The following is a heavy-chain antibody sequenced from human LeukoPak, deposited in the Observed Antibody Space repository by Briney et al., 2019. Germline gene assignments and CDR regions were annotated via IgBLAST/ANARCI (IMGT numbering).Heavy chain of an antibody. CDR1: GFTFSSYA. CDR3: ASQKMATIWDY. Sequence: PGGSLRLSCAASGFTFSSYAMSWVRQAPGKGLEWIGSIYYSGSTYYNPSLKSRVTISVDTSKNQFSLKLSSVTAADTAVYYCASQKMATIWDYWGQGTLVTVSP. J-gene: IGHJ4*02. CDR2: IYYSGST. D-gene: IGHD5-24*01. V-gene: IGHV4-39*01.